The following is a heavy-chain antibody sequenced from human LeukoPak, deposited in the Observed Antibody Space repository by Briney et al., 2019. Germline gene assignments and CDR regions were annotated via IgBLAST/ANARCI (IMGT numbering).Heavy chain of an antibody. CDR1: GFTFSSYV. J-gene: IGHJ4*02. Sequence: GGSLRLSCAASGFTFSSYVMHWVRQAPGKGLEWVAVISSDGSNNHYADSVKGRFTISRDNSQNTLCLQMNSLRVEDTAVYYCAKGDGYNLRVSHWGQGTLVTVSS. D-gene: IGHD5-24*01. CDR2: ISSDGSNN. V-gene: IGHV3-30*18. CDR3: AKGDGYNLRVSH.